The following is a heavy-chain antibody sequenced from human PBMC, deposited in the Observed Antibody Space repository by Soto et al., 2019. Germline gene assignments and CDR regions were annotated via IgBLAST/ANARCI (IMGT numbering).Heavy chain of an antibody. CDR2: ISSSGST. CDR3: ARVTAMAFDY. CDR1: GFTFSDYS. J-gene: IGHJ4*02. D-gene: IGHD5-18*01. Sequence: GGSLRLSCAASGFTFSDYSMSWIRQAPGKGLEWVSYISSSGSTYYADSVKGRFTISRDNSKNTLYLQMNSLRAEDTAVYYCARVTAMAFDYWGQGTLVTVSS. V-gene: IGHV3-53*01.